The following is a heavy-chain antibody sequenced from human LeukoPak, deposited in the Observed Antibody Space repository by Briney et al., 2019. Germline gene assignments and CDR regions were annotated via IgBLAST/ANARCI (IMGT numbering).Heavy chain of an antibody. CDR1: GFTFDDYA. CDR3: AKSAAGTGGYYYYYMDV. V-gene: IGHV3-9*01. Sequence: GGSLRLSCAASGFTFDDYAMHWVRQAGKGLEWVSGISWNSGSIGYADSVKGRFTISRDNAKNSLYLQMNSLRAEDTALYYCAKSAAGTGGYYYYYMDVWGKGTTVTISS. CDR2: ISWNSGSI. D-gene: IGHD6-19*01. J-gene: IGHJ6*03.